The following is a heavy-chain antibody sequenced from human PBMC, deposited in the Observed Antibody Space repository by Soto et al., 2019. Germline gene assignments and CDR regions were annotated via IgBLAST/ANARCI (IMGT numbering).Heavy chain of an antibody. CDR3: ASEDCRNATCLKGFDY. CDR2: INPESGNP. V-gene: IGHV1-2*02. D-gene: IGHD2-15*01. Sequence: QVQMVQSGAEVKKPGDSVKVSCKDSGYTFTDYYMHWVRQAPGQGFDWVGGINPESGNPKYVPKFQGRVTVTRDTSTSTVHMELNRLTSDNTAVYYCASEDCRNATCLKGFDYWGQGTLVIVSS. CDR1: GYTFTDYY. J-gene: IGHJ4*02.